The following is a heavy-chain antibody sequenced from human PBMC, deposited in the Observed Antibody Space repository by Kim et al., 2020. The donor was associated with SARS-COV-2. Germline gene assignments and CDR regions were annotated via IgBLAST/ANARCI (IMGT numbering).Heavy chain of an antibody. V-gene: IGHV4-59*01. CDR1: GGSISSYY. J-gene: IGHJ6*02. Sequence: SETLSLTCTVSGGSISSYYWSWIRQPPGKGLEWIGYIYYSGSTNYNPSLKSRVTISVDTSKNQFSLKLSSVTAADTAVYYCARDLGGYYDSSGYSGGPGEGYGMDVWGQGTTVTVSS. CDR2: IYYSGST. CDR3: ARDLGGYYDSSGYSGGPGEGYGMDV. D-gene: IGHD3-22*01.